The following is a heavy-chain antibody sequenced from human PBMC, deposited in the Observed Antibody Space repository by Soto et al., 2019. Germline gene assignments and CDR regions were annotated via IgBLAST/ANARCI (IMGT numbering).Heavy chain of an antibody. J-gene: IGHJ4*02. V-gene: IGHV2-5*02. CDR3: AHRLSGSYWRWWNY. CDR1: RFTLSTSGVG. Sequence: QITLKESGPTLVKPTQTLTLTCTFSRFTLSTSGVGVGWIRQPPGKALEWLALIYWDDDKRYSPSLKSRLTITKDTSKNQVVLTMTNMDPVDTATYYCAHRLSGSYWRWWNYWGQGTLVTVSS. CDR2: IYWDDDK. D-gene: IGHD1-26*01.